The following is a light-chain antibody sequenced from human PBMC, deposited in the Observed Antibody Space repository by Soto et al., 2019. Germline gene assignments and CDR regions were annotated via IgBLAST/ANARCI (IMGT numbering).Light chain of an antibody. J-gene: IGLJ2*01. CDR2: DVS. Sequence: QSVLTQPASVSGSPGQSITISCTGTSSDVGGYNYVSWYQQHPGKAPKLMIYDVSNRPSGVSNRFSGSKSGNTASLTISGLQDEDEADYYCSSYTSSSTPVVFGGGTKVPVL. V-gene: IGLV2-14*01. CDR3: SSYTSSSTPVV. CDR1: SSDVGGYNY.